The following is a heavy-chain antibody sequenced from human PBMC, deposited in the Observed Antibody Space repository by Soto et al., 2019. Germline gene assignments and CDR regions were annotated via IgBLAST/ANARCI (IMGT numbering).Heavy chain of an antibody. CDR3: AKDEMRRDYISGSYMGGRAFDI. V-gene: IGHV3-23*01. J-gene: IGHJ3*02. CDR2: ISGSGGST. Sequence: VQLLESGGGLVQPGGSLRLSCAASGFTFSSYAMSWVRQAPGKGLEWVSAISGSGGSTYYADSVKGRFTISRDNSKNTLYLQMNSLRAEDTAVYYCAKDEMRRDYISGSYMGGRAFDIWGQGTMVTVSS. CDR1: GFTFSSYA. D-gene: IGHD3-16*01.